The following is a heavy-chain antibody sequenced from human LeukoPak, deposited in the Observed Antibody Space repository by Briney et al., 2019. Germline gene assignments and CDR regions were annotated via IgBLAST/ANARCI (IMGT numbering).Heavy chain of an antibody. CDR1: GGTFNSYA. Sequence: SVKVSCKASGGTFNSYAISWVRQAPGQGLEWMGTIIPIVGIANYAQKFQGRVTITADKFTSTAYMELSSLRSEDTAVYYCARDGEMATIYFDYWGQGTLVTVSS. V-gene: IGHV1-69*04. D-gene: IGHD5-24*01. J-gene: IGHJ4*02. CDR3: ARDGEMATIYFDY. CDR2: IIPIVGIA.